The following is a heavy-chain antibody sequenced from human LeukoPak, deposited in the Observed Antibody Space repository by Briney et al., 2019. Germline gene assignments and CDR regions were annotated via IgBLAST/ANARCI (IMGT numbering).Heavy chain of an antibody. CDR2: INPNSGGT. Sequence: GASVKVSCKASGYTFTGYYMHWVRQAPGQGLEWMGWINPNSGGTNYAQKFQGRVTMTRDTSISTAYMEWSSLKASDTAMYYCATTYGSGSYYLPVGFDYWGQGTLVTVSS. J-gene: IGHJ4*02. CDR3: ATTYGSGSYYLPVGFDY. CDR1: GYTFTGYY. V-gene: IGHV1-2*02. D-gene: IGHD3-10*01.